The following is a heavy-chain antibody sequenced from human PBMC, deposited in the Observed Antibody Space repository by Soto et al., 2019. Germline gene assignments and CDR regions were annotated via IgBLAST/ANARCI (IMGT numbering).Heavy chain of an antibody. J-gene: IGHJ4*02. CDR3: ATGLNSGCYYFDY. D-gene: IGHD6-19*01. Sequence: EVQLLESGGGLLQAGGSLRLSCAGSGLTFTNYAMHWVRQAPGTGLGWVSTISGSGGSAYYGDSAKVRFTISRDNSKNTLYLKMNSLRAEETALYYCATGLNSGCYYFDYCGQRTLVTVFS. CDR1: GLTFTNYA. CDR2: ISGSGGSA. V-gene: IGHV3-23*01.